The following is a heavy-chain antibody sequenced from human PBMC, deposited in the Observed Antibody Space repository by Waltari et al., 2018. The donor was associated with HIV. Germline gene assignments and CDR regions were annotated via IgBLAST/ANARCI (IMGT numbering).Heavy chain of an antibody. CDR1: VGSISSSSYY. D-gene: IGHD4-17*01. Sequence: QLQLQESGPGLVKPSETLSLTCTVSVGSISSSSYYWGWIRQPPGKGLWWIGSIYYSGSTYYNPSLKSRVTISVDTSKNQFSLKLSSVTAADTAVYYCARHSRSGGDGDLNWFDPWGQGTLVTVSS. CDR3: ARHSRSGGDGDLNWFDP. CDR2: IYYSGST. J-gene: IGHJ5*02. V-gene: IGHV4-39*01.